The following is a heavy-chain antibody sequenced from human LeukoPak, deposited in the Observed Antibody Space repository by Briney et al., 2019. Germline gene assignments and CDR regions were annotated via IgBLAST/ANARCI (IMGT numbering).Heavy chain of an antibody. CDR2: IYYSGST. CDR3: ATDAYGSGSYFYY. V-gene: IGHV4-39*02. D-gene: IGHD3-10*01. J-gene: IGHJ4*02. CDR1: GGSISSSSYY. Sequence: SETLSLTCTVSGGSISSSSYYWGWIRQPPGKGLEWIGSIYYSGSTYYNPSLKSRVTISVDTSKNQFSLKLSSVTAADTAVYYCATDAYGSGSYFYYWGQGTLVTVSS.